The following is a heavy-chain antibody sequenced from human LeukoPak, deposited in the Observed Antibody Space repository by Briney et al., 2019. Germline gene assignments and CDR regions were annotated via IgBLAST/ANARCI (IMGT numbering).Heavy chain of an antibody. CDR1: GASIRSSY. CDR3: ATYRTSFIYWYFDL. CDR2: ISYTGST. V-gene: IGHV4-59*01. J-gene: IGHJ2*01. D-gene: IGHD2-2*01. Sequence: SETLSLTCAVSGASIRSSYWSWIRQPPGKGLEWIGYISYTGSTNYNPSLKSRVSLSVDTSKNQFSLELSSVTAADTAVYYCATYRTSFIYWYFDLWGRGTLVTVSS.